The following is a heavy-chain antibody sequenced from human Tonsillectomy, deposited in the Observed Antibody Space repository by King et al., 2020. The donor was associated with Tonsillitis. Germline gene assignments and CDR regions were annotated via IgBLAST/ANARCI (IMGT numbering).Heavy chain of an antibody. V-gene: IGHV4-4*07. J-gene: IGHJ4*02. CDR1: GGSISSYY. Sequence: VQLQESGPGLVKPSETLSLTCTVSGGSISSYYWSWIRQPAGKGLEWIGRIYSSGSTNYNPSLKSRLTMSVDTSKNQFSLKLSAVTAAEPAVYYCARTLTSSGRYSDYWGQGTLVTVSS. CDR3: ARTLTSSGRYSDY. D-gene: IGHD6-19*01. CDR2: IYSSGST.